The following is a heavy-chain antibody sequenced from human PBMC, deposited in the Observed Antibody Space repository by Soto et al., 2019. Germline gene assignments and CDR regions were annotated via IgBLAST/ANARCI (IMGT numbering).Heavy chain of an antibody. CDR3: AKVPYYYGSGSYYIDY. V-gene: IGHV3-23*01. CDR2: ISGSGGST. J-gene: IGHJ4*02. Sequence: EVQLSESGGGLVQPGGSLRLSCAASGFTFSSYAMSWVRQAPGKGLEWVSAISGSGGSTYYADSVKGRFTISRDNSKNTLYLQMNSLRAEDTAVYYCAKVPYYYGSGSYYIDYWGQGTLVTVSS. D-gene: IGHD3-10*01. CDR1: GFTFSSYA.